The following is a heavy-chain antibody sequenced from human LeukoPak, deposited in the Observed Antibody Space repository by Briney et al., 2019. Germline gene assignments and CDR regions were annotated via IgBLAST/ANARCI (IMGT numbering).Heavy chain of an antibody. CDR3: ASRSSVSASGPG. D-gene: IGHD2-15*01. J-gene: IGHJ4*02. CDR1: GFTFSSYW. CDR2: INQDGSEK. Sequence: GGSLRLSCAASGFTFSSYWLSWVRQAPGKGLEWVANINQDGSEKYYVDSVKGRFTISRDNAKNSLYLQMSSLRAEDTALYYCASRSSVSASGPGWGQGTLVTVSS. V-gene: IGHV3-7*01.